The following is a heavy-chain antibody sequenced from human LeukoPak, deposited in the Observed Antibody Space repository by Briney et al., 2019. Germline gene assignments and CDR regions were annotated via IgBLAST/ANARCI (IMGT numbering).Heavy chain of an antibody. J-gene: IGHJ4*02. CDR3: ARGQGPYYYGSGSSTFDY. D-gene: IGHD3-10*01. V-gene: IGHV1-18*04. Sequence: ASVKVSCKASGYTFTSYGISWVRQAPGQGLEWMGWISAYNGNTNYAQKLQGRVTMTTDTSTSTAYMELRSLRSGDTAVYYCARGQGPYYYGSGSSTFDYWGQGTLVTVSS. CDR1: GYTFTSYG. CDR2: ISAYNGNT.